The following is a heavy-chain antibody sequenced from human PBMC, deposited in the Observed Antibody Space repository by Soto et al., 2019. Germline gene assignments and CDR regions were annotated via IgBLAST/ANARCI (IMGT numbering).Heavy chain of an antibody. D-gene: IGHD3-3*01. CDR3: ARSLYYDFWSGYSDAFDI. Sequence: SETLSLTCTVSGGSISSYYWSWIRQPPGKALEWIGYIYYSGSTNYNPSLKSRVTISVDTSKNQFSLKLSSVTAADTAVYYCARSLYYDFWSGYSDAFDIWGQGTMVTVSS. V-gene: IGHV4-59*01. CDR1: GGSISSYY. CDR2: IYYSGST. J-gene: IGHJ3*02.